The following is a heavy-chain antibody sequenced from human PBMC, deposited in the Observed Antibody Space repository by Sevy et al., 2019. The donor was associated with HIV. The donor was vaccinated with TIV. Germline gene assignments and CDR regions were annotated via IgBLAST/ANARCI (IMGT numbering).Heavy chain of an antibody. D-gene: IGHD1-26*01. CDR1: GNSFSTYW. CDR3: ARLREEGDYFDY. J-gene: IGHJ4*02. CDR2: IYPGDSVP. V-gene: IGHV5-51*01. Sequence: GESLKISCKGSGNSFSTYWIAWVRQMPGKGLEWMGIIYPGDSVPRYRPSFQGQVIILADKSINTAYLQWSSLEASDTAIYYCARLREEGDYFDYWGQGTLVTVSS.